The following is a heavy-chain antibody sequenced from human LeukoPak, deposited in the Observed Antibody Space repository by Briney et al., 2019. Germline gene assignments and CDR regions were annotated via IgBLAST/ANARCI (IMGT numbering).Heavy chain of an antibody. CDR2: INPNGGGT. J-gene: IGHJ4*02. V-gene: IGHV1-2*02. CDR3: ARGGSLVFGVLND. CDR1: GHTFTNYY. D-gene: IGHD3-16*01. Sequence: GASVKVSCKASGHTFTNYYIHWVRQAPGQGLQWMGWINPNGGGTNYAQKFQGRVTMTSDTSITTAYMELSRLRSDDTAMYYCARGGSLVFGVLNDWGQGTLVTVSS.